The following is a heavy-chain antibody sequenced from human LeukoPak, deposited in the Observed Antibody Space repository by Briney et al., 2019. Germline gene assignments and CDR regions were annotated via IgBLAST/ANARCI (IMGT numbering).Heavy chain of an antibody. J-gene: IGHJ5*02. Sequence: PGGSLRLSCAASGFTFSDYEMNWVRQAPGKGLEWVSHISTSGSIIHYADSVEGRFTISRDNAKNSLYLQMNSLRAEDTAVYYCAKGWLYQLLSSWFDPWGQGTLVTVSS. V-gene: IGHV3-48*03. CDR1: GFTFSDYE. CDR2: ISTSGSII. CDR3: AKGWLYQLLSSWFDP. D-gene: IGHD2-2*01.